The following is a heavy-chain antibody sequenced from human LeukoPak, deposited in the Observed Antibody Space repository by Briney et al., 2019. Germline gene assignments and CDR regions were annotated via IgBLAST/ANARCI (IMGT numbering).Heavy chain of an antibody. CDR1: GGTFSSYA. J-gene: IGHJ4*02. CDR2: IIPIFGTA. Sequence: SVKVSCKASGGTFSSYAISWVRQAPGQGLEWMGRIIPIFGTANYAQKFQGRATITTGESTSTAYMELSSLRSEDTAVYYCARGRSRDGYVLDYWGQGTLATVSS. CDR3: ARGRSRDGYVLDY. D-gene: IGHD5-24*01. V-gene: IGHV1-69*05.